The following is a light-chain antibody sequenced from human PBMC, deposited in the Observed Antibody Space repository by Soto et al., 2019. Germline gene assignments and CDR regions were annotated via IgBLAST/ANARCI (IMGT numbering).Light chain of an antibody. J-gene: IGLJ1*01. Sequence: QSALTQPPSASGSPGQSVTVSCTGTSGDVGGYNSVSWYQHHPGKAPKLMIYEVNKRPSGVPDRFSGSKSGNTASLTVSGLQAEDEADYYCSSYAGSNTFVFGTGTKVXV. V-gene: IGLV2-8*01. CDR1: SGDVGGYNS. CDR3: SSYAGSNTFV. CDR2: EVN.